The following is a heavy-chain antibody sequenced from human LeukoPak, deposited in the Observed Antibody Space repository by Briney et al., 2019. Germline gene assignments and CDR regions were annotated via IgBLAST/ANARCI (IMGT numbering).Heavy chain of an antibody. CDR2: ISGSGGST. Sequence: GGSLRLSCAASGFTFSSYAMSWVRQAPGKGLEWVSAISGSGGSTYYPDSVKGRFTISRDNAKNSLYLQMNSLRAEDTALYYCAKAVEAGYFDYWGQGTLVTVSS. CDR1: GFTFSSYA. J-gene: IGHJ4*02. V-gene: IGHV3-23*01. CDR3: AKAVEAGYFDY. D-gene: IGHD6-13*01.